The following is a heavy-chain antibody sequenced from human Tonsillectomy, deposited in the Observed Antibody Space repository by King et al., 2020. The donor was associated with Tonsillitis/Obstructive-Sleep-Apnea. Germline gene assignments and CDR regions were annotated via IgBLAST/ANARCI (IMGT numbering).Heavy chain of an antibody. D-gene: IGHD5-12*01. CDR1: GFTFSSYS. Sequence: VQLVESGGGLVKPGESLRLSCAASGFTFSSYSMNWVRQAPGKGLEWVSSISSSSNYIYYADSVKGRSTNSRDNPKNSLYLQMNSLRAEDTAVYYCARGGGGYSGNDPLGVDYWGQGTLVTVSS. V-gene: IGHV3-21*01. CDR3: ARGGGGYSGNDPLGVDY. CDR2: ISSSSNYI. J-gene: IGHJ4*02.